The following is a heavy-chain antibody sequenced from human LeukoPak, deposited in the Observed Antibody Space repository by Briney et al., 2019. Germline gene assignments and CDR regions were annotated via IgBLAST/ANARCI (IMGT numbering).Heavy chain of an antibody. Sequence: ASVKVSCKASGGTFSSYAISWVRQAPGQGLEWMGGIIPIFGTANYAQKFQGRVTITADESTSTAYMELSSLRSEDTAVYYCARERAGVVVVPALRYYYGMDVWGQGTTVTVSS. D-gene: IGHD2-2*01. CDR1: GGTFSSYA. J-gene: IGHJ6*02. CDR2: IIPIFGTA. V-gene: IGHV1-69*13. CDR3: ARERAGVVVVPALRYYYGMDV.